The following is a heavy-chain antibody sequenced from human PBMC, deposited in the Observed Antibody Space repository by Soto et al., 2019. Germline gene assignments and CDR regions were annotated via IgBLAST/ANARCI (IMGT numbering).Heavy chain of an antibody. Sequence: SETLSLTCTVSGGSISSYYWSWIRQPPGKGLEWIGYIYYSGSTNYNPSLKSRVTISVDTSQNQFSLKLSSVTAADTAVYYCARHIGPPTPVGWFDPWGQGTLVTVSS. CDR2: IYYSGST. CDR3: ARHIGPPTPVGWFDP. D-gene: IGHD2-2*01. V-gene: IGHV4-59*08. J-gene: IGHJ5*02. CDR1: GGSISSYY.